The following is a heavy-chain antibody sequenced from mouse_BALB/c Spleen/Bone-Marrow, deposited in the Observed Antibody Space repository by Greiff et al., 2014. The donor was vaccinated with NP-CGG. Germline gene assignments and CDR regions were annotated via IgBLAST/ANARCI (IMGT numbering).Heavy chain of an antibody. CDR1: GFTFSDFY. D-gene: IGHD1-1*02. J-gene: IGHJ4*01. CDR3: ARSGERYGATDY. CDR2: ISDGGTYT. V-gene: IGHV5-4*02. Sequence: DVHLVESGGDLVKPGGSLKLSCAASGFTFSDFYMFWFPQTPEKRLEWVATISDGGTYTYYPDSVKGRFTISRDNAKNNLYLQMSSLKSEDTAMYYCARSGERYGATDYWGQGTSVTVSS.